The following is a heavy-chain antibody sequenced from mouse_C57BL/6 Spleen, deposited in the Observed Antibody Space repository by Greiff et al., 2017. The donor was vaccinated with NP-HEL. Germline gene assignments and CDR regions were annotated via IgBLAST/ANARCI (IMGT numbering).Heavy chain of an antibody. V-gene: IGHV6-6*01. J-gene: IGHJ3*01. Sequence: EVQLQQSGGGLVQPGGSMKLSCAASGFTFSDAWMDWVRQSPEKGLEWVAEIRNKANNHATYYAESVKGRFTISRDDSKSSVYLQMNSLRAEDTGIYYCTRNSNYVEFAYWGQGTLVTVSA. CDR1: GFTFSDAW. CDR3: TRNSNYVEFAY. D-gene: IGHD2-5*01. CDR2: IRNKANNHAT.